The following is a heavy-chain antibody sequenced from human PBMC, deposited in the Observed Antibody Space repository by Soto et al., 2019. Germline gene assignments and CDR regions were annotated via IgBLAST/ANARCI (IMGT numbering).Heavy chain of an antibody. CDR2: IHYSGGT. J-gene: IGHJ4*02. CDR3: AGQYAGLYAY. CDR1: GDSSGGDY. D-gene: IGHD2-2*01. Sequence: CVTKAVRRTVAGDSSGGDYGSLIRQPPGKGLEWVGYIHYSGGTNYNPSLKSRVTISVDTSRNQFSLKLSSVTAADTAVYYCAGQYAGLYAYRVQGTPVTVFS. V-gene: IGHV4-59*08.